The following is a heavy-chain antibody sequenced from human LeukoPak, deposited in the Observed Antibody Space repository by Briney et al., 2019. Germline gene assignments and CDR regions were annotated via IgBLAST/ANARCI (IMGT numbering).Heavy chain of an antibody. Sequence: NPSETLSLTCTLSGGSISTYYWSWIRQPPGKGLEWIGYIYHSGSTNYNPSLKSRVTISVDTSKYQFSLKLSSVTAADTAVYYCARGGGYASPIGYWGQGALVTVSS. V-gene: IGHV4-59*01. J-gene: IGHJ4*02. CDR1: GGSISTYY. CDR2: IYHSGST. CDR3: ARGGGYASPIGY. D-gene: IGHD5-12*01.